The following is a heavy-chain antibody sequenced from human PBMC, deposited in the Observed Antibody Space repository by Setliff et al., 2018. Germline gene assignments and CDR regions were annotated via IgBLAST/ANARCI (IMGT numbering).Heavy chain of an antibody. J-gene: IGHJ4*02. CDR1: GYTFRQSI. CDR3: MRLVRFCSRTESPLTDY. CDR2: IGVYSGNT. D-gene: IGHD3-3*01. Sequence: ASVKVSCKASGYTFRQSIVSWVRQAPGQGLEWLGWIGVYSGNTYSAQRFQGRVSLTTDESTNTAYLESRGLRSDDTAVYYCMRLVRFCSRTESPLTDYWGQGTLVTVSS. V-gene: IGHV1-18*01.